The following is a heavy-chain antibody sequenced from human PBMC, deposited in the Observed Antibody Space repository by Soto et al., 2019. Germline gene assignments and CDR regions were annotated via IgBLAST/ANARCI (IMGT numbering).Heavy chain of an antibody. CDR3: ARYYDSRNSGSWFDH. J-gene: IGHJ5*02. CDR1: GGPISSSSYY. V-gene: IGHV4-39*01. CDR2: IYYSGST. D-gene: IGHD3-22*01. Sequence: XETLSLTCTIAGGPISSSSYYWGWIRQPPGKGLEWIGSIYYSGSTYYNPSLKSRVTISVDTSKKQFSLKLSSVTAADTAVYYCARYYDSRNSGSWFDHWGQGTLVTVSS.